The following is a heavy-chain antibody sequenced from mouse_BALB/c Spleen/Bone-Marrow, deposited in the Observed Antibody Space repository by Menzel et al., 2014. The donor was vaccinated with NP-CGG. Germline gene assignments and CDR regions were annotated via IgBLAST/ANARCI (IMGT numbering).Heavy chain of an antibody. CDR3: ARKGAMITHYYAMDY. Sequence: EVKLMESGGGLVQPGGSRRLSCAASGFTFSSFGMHWVRQAPEKGLEWVAYISIGSSTIYYADTVKGRFTISRDNPKNTLFLQMTSLRSEDTATYYCARKGAMITHYYAMDYWGQGTSVTVSS. D-gene: IGHD2-4*01. J-gene: IGHJ4*01. CDR1: GFTFSSFG. V-gene: IGHV5-17*02. CDR2: ISIGSSTI.